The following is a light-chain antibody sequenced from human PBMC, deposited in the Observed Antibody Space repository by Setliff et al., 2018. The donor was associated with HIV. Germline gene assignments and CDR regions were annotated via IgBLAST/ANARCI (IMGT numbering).Light chain of an antibody. Sequence: QSALTQPASVSGSPGQAIPISCTGASSDVGSYKYVSWYQQHPGKAPKLMIFEVNNRPSGVSNRFSGSKSGNTASLTISGLQAEDEADYYCSSYTTTTTLNFGTGTKVTVL. V-gene: IGLV2-14*01. CDR1: SSDVGSYKY. CDR2: EVN. CDR3: SSYTTTTTLN. J-gene: IGLJ1*01.